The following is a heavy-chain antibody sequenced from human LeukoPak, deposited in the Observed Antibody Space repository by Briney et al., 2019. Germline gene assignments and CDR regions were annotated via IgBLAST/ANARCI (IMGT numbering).Heavy chain of an antibody. CDR2: INSDGSST. J-gene: IGHJ4*02. CDR3: ARDEDDSSGYSSSPDH. CDR1: GFTFSSYW. V-gene: IGHV3-74*01. D-gene: IGHD3-22*01. Sequence: GGSLRLSCAASGFTFSSYWMHWVRQAPGKGLVWVSRINSDGSSTSYADSVKGRFTISRDNAKNTLYLQMNSLRAEDTAVYYCARDEDDSSGYSSSPDHWGQGTLVTVSS.